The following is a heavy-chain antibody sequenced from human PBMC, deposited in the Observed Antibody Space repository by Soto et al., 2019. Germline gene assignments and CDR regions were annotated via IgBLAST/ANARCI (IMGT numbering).Heavy chain of an antibody. V-gene: IGHV4-39*01. D-gene: IGHD5-12*01. J-gene: IGHJ6*02. CDR1: GGSISSSSYY. CDR2: IYYSGST. Sequence: PSETLSLTCTVSGGSISSSSYYWGWIRQPPGKGLEWIGSIYYSGSTYYNPSLKSRVTISVDTSKNQFSLKLSSVTAADTAVYYCARHDPPANGYNYWRYYYYGMDVWGQGTTVTVS. CDR3: ARHDPPANGYNYWRYYYYGMDV.